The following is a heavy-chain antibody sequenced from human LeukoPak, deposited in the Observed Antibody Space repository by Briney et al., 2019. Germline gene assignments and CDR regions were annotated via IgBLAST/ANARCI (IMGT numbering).Heavy chain of an antibody. CDR3: ARVSSGYYYTFHY. Sequence: GGSLRLSCAASGFTFSSYEMNWVRQAPGKGLEWVSYISSSGSTIYYADSVKGRFTISRDNSKNTLYLQMNSLRAEDTAVYYCARVSSGYYYTFHYWGQGTLVTVSS. J-gene: IGHJ4*02. D-gene: IGHD3-22*01. CDR2: ISSSGSTI. CDR1: GFTFSSYE. V-gene: IGHV3-48*03.